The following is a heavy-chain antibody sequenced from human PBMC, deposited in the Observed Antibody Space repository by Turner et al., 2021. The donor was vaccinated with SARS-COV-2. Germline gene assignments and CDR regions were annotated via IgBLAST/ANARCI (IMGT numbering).Heavy chain of an antibody. CDR1: GGSISSSSYY. J-gene: IGHJ5*01. CDR3: ASETTYDSGRGGFDS. D-gene: IGHD3-10*01. V-gene: IGHV4-39*01. CDR2: IYYSGST. Sequence: QLPLQESGPGLVKPSETLSLPCPVPGGSISSSSYYWGWIRQPPGKGLEWIGSIYYSGSTYYNPSLKSRVTISVDTSKNQFSLKLSSVTAADTAVYYCASETTYDSGRGGFDSWGQGTLVTVSS.